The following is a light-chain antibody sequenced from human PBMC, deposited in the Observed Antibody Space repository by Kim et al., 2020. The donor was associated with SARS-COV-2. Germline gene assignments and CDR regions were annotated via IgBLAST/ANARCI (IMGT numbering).Light chain of an antibody. CDR1: QSVSTY. Sequence: EIVLTQSPATLSLSPGERATLSCRASQSVSTYLAWYQQKPGQAPRLLIYDASNRATGIPARFSGSGSGTDFTLTISSLEPEDFAVYYCQQRRNWPLTFGGGTKLGI. V-gene: IGKV3-11*01. CDR3: QQRRNWPLT. J-gene: IGKJ4*01. CDR2: DAS.